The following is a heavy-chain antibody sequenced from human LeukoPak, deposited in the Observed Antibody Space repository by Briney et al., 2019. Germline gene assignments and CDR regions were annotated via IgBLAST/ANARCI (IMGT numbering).Heavy chain of an antibody. CDR3: ARDSGAVEDTGVGFDY. D-gene: IGHD2-8*02. Sequence: SETLSLTCTVSGGSISSSSYYWGWIHQPPGKGLEWIGNIYFSESTDYNPSLKSRVTISVDTSKNQFSLKLSSVTVADTAVYYCARDSGAVEDTGVGFDYWGQGTLVTVSS. J-gene: IGHJ4*02. V-gene: IGHV4-39*07. CDR2: IYFSEST. CDR1: GGSISSSSYY.